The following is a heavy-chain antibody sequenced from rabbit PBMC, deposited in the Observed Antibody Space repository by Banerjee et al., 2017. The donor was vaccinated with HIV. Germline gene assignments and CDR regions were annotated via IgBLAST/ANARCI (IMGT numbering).Heavy chain of an antibody. CDR3: VRDSGDWCFDV. CDR2: INAVTGKA. CDR1: GFSFSNKAV. V-gene: IGHV1S45*01. J-gene: IGHJ3*01. D-gene: IGHD1-1*01. Sequence: QEQLVESGGGLVKPEGSLKLSCTASGFSFSNKAVMCWVRQAPGKGLEWIACINAVTGKAVYASWAKGRFTISKTSTTVTLQMTSLTAADTATYFCVRDSGDWCFDVWGQGTLVTVS.